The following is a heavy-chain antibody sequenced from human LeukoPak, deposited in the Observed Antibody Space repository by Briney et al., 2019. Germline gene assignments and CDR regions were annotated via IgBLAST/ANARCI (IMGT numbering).Heavy chain of an antibody. Sequence: GGSLRLSCSASGFTFSSYAMHWVRQAPGKGLEWASAISGSGGSTYYADSVKGRFTISRDNSKNTLYLQMNSLRAEDTAVYYCAKPYDSSGYYPSEASDYWGQGTLVTVSS. D-gene: IGHD3-22*01. J-gene: IGHJ4*02. V-gene: IGHV3-23*01. CDR1: GFTFSSYA. CDR3: AKPYDSSGYYPSEASDY. CDR2: ISGSGGST.